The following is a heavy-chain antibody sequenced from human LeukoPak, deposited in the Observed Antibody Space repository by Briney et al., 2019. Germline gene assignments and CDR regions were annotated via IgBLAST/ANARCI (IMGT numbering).Heavy chain of an antibody. CDR1: GFTFSSYG. Sequence: PGGSLRLSCAASGFTFSSYGMHWVRQAPGKGLEWVAVKSYDGSNKYYADSVKGRFTISRDNSKNTLYLQMNSLRAEDTAVYYCAKQKIHIAARPAYYYYGMDVWGQGTTVTVSS. D-gene: IGHD6-6*01. CDR2: KSYDGSNK. V-gene: IGHV3-30*18. J-gene: IGHJ6*02. CDR3: AKQKIHIAARPAYYYYGMDV.